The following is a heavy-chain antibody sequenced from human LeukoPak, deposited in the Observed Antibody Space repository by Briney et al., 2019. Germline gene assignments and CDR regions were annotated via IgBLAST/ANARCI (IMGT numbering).Heavy chain of an antibody. CDR2: ISVYNGHT. V-gene: IGHV1-18*01. CDR3: SRGPAYCGGACYLDV. D-gene: IGHD2-21*02. Sequence: GSAKDSSDDPGNTFTSSTMHRVRQALGQGHERMVWISVYNGHTNNAHNLQGRGTMTIDTDTSTAYMELRSLRSGDTAVYYCSRGPAYCGGACYLDVWGQGTLVTVSS. J-gene: IGHJ4*02. CDR1: GNTFTSST.